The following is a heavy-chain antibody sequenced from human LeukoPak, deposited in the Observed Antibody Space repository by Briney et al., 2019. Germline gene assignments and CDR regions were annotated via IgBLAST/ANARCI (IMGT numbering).Heavy chain of an antibody. Sequence: PSETLSLTCAVYGASLNGHYWSWIRQPPGKGLEWIGEGSDVGGTYYNPSLKSRVLISVDTSKNQFSLNLSSVTAADTAVYYCARFADVSVEGFGEIFGIDYWGQGTLVTVSS. D-gene: IGHD3-10*01. CDR1: GASLNGHY. CDR3: ARFADVSVEGFGEIFGIDY. V-gene: IGHV4-34*01. J-gene: IGHJ4*02. CDR2: GSDVGGT.